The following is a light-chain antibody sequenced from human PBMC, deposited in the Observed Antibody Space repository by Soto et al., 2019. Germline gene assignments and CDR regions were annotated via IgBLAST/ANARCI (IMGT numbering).Light chain of an antibody. CDR1: ESVGSN. CDR3: QQYNNWPPWT. V-gene: IGKV3-15*01. J-gene: IGKJ1*01. CDR2: DAS. Sequence: EIVMTQSPVTLSVSPGERATLSCRASESVGSNLAWYQQKPGQPPRLLIYDASMRETGVPPRFSGSGSGTEFTLTISSLQSEDFAVYYCQQYNNWPPWTFGQGTKVEIK.